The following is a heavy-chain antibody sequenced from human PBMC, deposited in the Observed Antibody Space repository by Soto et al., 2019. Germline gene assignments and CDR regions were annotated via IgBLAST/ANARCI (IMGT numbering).Heavy chain of an antibody. J-gene: IGHJ6*02. CDR3: AKAKTTYASGYYYYGMDV. D-gene: IGHD4-4*01. Sequence: VQLLESGGGLVQPGGSLRLSCAASGFTFSSYAMSWVRQAPGKGLEWVSAISGSGGSTYYADSVKGRFTISRDNSKNTLYLQMNSLRAEDMAVYYCAKAKTTYASGYYYYGMDVWGQGTTVTVSS. CDR1: GFTFSSYA. CDR2: ISGSGGST. V-gene: IGHV3-23*01.